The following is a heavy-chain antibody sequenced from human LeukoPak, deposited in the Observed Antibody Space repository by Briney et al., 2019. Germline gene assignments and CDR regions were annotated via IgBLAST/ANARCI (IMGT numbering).Heavy chain of an antibody. CDR2: ISGSGGST. Sequence: GGSLRLSCAASGFTFSSYAMSWVRQAPGKGLEWVSGISGSGGSTYYADSVKGRFTISRDNSKKTLYLQMNSLTAEDTAVYYCAKDSCSGGSCYEDYWGQGTLVTVSS. CDR1: GFTFSSYA. V-gene: IGHV3-23*01. D-gene: IGHD2-15*01. CDR3: AKDSCSGGSCYEDY. J-gene: IGHJ4*02.